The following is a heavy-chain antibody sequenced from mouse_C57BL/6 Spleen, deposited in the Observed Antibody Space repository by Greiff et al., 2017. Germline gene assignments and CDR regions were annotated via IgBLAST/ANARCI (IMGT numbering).Heavy chain of an antibody. CDR2: IYPNYGTT. Sequence: EVKVVESGPELVKPGASVKISCKASGYSFTDYNMNWVKQSNGKSLEWIGVIYPNYGTTSYNQKIQGKATVTVDPSSSTAYMQLNSLTSEDSAVYYCASGPSTGTFDYWGQGTTLTVSS. J-gene: IGHJ2*01. CDR3: ASGPSTGTFDY. CDR1: GYSFTDYN. V-gene: IGHV1-39*01. D-gene: IGHD4-1*02.